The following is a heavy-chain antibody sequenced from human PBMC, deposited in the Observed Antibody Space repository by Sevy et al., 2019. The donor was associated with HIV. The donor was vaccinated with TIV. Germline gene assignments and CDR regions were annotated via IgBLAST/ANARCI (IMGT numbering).Heavy chain of an antibody. CDR3: VRAIAAAGSL. CDR2: INLDGSVK. CDR1: GFNLNSYW. D-gene: IGHD6-13*01. J-gene: IGHJ4*02. V-gene: IGHV3-7*01. Sequence: GGSLRLSCAASGFNLNSYWMSWVRQAPGKGLEWVANINLDGSVKYYVDSVKGRFTISRDNARNSLYLRMSSLRAEDTALYYCVRAIAAAGSLWGQGTLVTVSS.